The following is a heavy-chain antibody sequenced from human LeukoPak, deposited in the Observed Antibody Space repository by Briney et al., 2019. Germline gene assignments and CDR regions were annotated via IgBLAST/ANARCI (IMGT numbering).Heavy chain of an antibody. V-gene: IGHV1-18*01. CDR1: GYTFTSYG. Sequence: ASVKVSCKASGYTFTSYGISWVRQAPGQGLEWMGWISAYNGNANYAQKLQGRVTMTTDTSTSTAYMKLRSLRSDDTAVYYCASRGYDSSGYYFDYWGQGTLVTVSS. D-gene: IGHD3-22*01. J-gene: IGHJ4*02. CDR2: ISAYNGNA. CDR3: ASRGYDSSGYYFDY.